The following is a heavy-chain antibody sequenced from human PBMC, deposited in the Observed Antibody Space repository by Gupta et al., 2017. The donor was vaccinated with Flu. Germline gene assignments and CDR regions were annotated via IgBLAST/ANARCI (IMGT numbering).Heavy chain of an antibody. J-gene: IGHJ5*02. D-gene: IGHD6-19*01. Sequence: EVQLVQSGGGFVQPGGSLRLSCAASGFSFRSNSMNWVRQTPGKGLAWVSYISSDGSKTYYADSVRGRFTISRDNAKNSIYLQMNSLRHEDSGVYYCARTLWVAAIKGESESESWGQGSQGTVSP. CDR3: ARTLWVAAIKGESESES. V-gene: IGHV3-48*02. CDR2: ISSDGSKT. CDR1: GFSFRSNS.